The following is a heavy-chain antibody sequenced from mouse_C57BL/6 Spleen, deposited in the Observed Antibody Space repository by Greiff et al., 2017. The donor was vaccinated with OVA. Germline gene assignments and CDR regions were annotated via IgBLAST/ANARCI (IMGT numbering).Heavy chain of an antibody. J-gene: IGHJ4*01. CDR1: GYSFTGYY. D-gene: IGHD3-2*02. Sequence: DVQLQESGPELVKPGASVKISCKASGYSFTGYYMNWVKQSPEKSLEWIGEINPSTGGTTYNQKFKAKATLTVDKSSSTAYMQLKSLTSEDSAVYYCARDSQATRAMDYWGQGTSVTVSS. CDR3: ARDSQATRAMDY. V-gene: IGHV1-42*01. CDR2: INPSTGGT.